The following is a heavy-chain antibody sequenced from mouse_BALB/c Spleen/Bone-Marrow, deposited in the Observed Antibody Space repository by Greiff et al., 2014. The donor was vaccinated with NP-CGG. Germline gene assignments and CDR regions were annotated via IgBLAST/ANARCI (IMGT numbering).Heavy chain of an antibody. V-gene: IGHV1-77*01. CDR3: ARRKNVWFAY. CDR1: GYTFTDYI. J-gene: IGHJ3*01. CDR2: IYPGTGST. Sequence: VQLVESGPELVKPGASVKMSCKASGYTFTDYIISWVMQRVGQGLEWIGEIYPGTGSTYYNEKFKGKATLTADKSSNIAYMQLSSLTSEDSAVYFCARRKNVWFAYWGQGTLVTVSA.